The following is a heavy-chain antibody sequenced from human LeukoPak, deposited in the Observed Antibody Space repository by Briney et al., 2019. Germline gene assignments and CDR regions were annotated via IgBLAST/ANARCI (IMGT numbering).Heavy chain of an antibody. J-gene: IGHJ4*02. V-gene: IGHV1-2*02. CDR3: ARGARITMVRGVAILDY. Sequence: ASVKVSCKASGYTFTGYYMHWVRPAPGQGLGWMGWINPNRGGTNYAQKFQGRVTMTRDTSISTAYMELSRLRSDDTAVYYCARGARITMVRGVAILDYWSQGTLVTVSS. CDR2: INPNRGGT. CDR1: GYTFTGYY. D-gene: IGHD3-10*01.